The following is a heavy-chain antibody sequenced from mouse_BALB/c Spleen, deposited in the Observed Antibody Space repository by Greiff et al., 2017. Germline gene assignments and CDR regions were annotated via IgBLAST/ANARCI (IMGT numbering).Heavy chain of an antibody. CDR3: ARMIYYGNYVAWFAY. J-gene: IGHJ3*01. D-gene: IGHD2-1*01. CDR1: GFSLSTSGMG. V-gene: IGHV8-8*01. CDR2: IWWDDDK. Sequence: QVQLKESGPGILQPSQTLSLTCSFSGFSLSTSGMGVGWIRQPSGTGLEWLAHIWWDDDKRYNPALKSRLTISKDTSSNQVFLKIASVDTADTATYYCARMIYYGNYVAWFAYWGQGTLVTVSA.